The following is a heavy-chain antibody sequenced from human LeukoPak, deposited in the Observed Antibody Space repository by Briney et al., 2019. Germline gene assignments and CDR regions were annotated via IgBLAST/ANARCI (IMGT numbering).Heavy chain of an antibody. CDR3: AKDHGNRDYDILTGYWSLEAFDI. Sequence: GGSVRLSCAASGFTFSSYGMSWVRQAPGKGLEWVSAITGSGGSTYYADSVKGRFTISRDNSKNTLYLQMNSLRAEDTAVYYCAKDHGNRDYDILTGYWSLEAFDIWGQGTMVTVSS. CDR1: GFTFSSYG. D-gene: IGHD3-9*01. V-gene: IGHV3-23*01. CDR2: ITGSGGST. J-gene: IGHJ3*02.